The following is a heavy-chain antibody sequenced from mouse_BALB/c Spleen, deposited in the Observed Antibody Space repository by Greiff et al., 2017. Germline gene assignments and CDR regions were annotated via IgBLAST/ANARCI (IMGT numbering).Heavy chain of an antibody. V-gene: IGHV2-2*02. J-gene: IGHJ3*01. D-gene: IGHD2-4*01. CDR3: ARRGLRRVDWFAY. Sequence: QVQLKQSGPGLVQPSQSLSITCTVSGFSLTSYGVHWVRQSPGKGLEWLGVIWSGGSTDYNAAFISRLSISKDNSKSQVFFKMNSLQANDTAIYYCARRGLRRVDWFAYWGQGTLVTVSA. CDR2: IWSGGST. CDR1: GFSLTSYG.